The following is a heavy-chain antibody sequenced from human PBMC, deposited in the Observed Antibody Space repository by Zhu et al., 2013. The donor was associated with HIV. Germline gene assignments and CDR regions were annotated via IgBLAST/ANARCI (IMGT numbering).Heavy chain of an antibody. Sequence: QVQLVQSGAEVKKPGASVKVSCKASGYTFTSYYMHWVRQAPGQGLEWMGIINPSGGSTSYAQKFQGRVTMTRDTSTSTVYMELSSLRSEDTAVYYCASPGKYPGIAAADPHEYYYYYGMDVWAKGPTVTVSS. CDR3: ASPGKYPGIAAADPHEYYYYYGMDV. V-gene: IGHV1-46*03. CDR1: GYTFTSYY. J-gene: IGHJ6*04. CDR2: INPSGGST. D-gene: IGHD6-13*01.